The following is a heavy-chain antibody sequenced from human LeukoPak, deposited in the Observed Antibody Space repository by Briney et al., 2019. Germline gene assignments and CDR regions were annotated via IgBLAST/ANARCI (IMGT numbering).Heavy chain of an antibody. D-gene: IGHD5-18*01. CDR3: ARTRGYSYGYLGY. J-gene: IGHJ4*02. Sequence: GGSLRLSCAASGFKFSTYEMSWVRQAPGKGLEWASYISSTGSTIYYADSVKGRFTISRDNAENSLDLQMNSLRAEDTAIYYCARTRGYSYGYLGYWGQGILVTVSS. V-gene: IGHV3-48*03. CDR1: GFKFSTYE. CDR2: ISSTGSTI.